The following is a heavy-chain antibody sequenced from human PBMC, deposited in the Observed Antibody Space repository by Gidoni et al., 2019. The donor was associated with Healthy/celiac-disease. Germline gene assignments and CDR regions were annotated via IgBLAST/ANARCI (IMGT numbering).Heavy chain of an antibody. D-gene: IGHD6-19*01. CDR1: GGSFSGYY. Sequence: QVQLQQWGAGLLKPSETLSLTCAVYGGSFSGYYWSWIRQPPGKGLEWIGEINHSGSTNYNPSLKSRVTISVDTSKNQFSLKLSSVTAADTAVYYCARAPQQWLTPYYFDYWGQGTLVTVSS. J-gene: IGHJ4*02. V-gene: IGHV4-34*01. CDR2: INHSGST. CDR3: ARAPQQWLTPYYFDY.